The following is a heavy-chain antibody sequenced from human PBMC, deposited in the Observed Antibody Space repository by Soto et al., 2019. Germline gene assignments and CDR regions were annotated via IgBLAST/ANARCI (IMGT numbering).Heavy chain of an antibody. CDR3: TRRGRESANWFDP. V-gene: IGHV1-69*06. CDR1: GGSFNSFS. J-gene: IGHJ5*02. Sequence: QVQLVQSGAEVKTPGSSVKVSCKASGGSFNSFSIDWVRQAPGQGLEWMGGIIPMSGRPNYAERLQGRVTFSADKSTIAVYMEVNRLTYEDTAVYYCTRRGRESANWFDPWGQGTLVTVSS. CDR2: IIPMSGRP.